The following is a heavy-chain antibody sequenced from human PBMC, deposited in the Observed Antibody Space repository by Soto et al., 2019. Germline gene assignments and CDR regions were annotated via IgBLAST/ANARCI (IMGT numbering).Heavy chain of an antibody. CDR1: GGSISSGSYY. CDR2: IYYSGST. V-gene: IGHV4-39*07. CDR3: ARATSFSGHHGY. D-gene: IGHD2-8*02. J-gene: IGHJ4*02. Sequence: SETLSLTCTVSGGSISSGSYYWGWIRQPPGKGLEWIGSIYYSGSTYYNPSLKSRVTISVDTSKNQFSLKLSSVTAADTAVYYCARATSFSGHHGYWGQGTLVTVSS.